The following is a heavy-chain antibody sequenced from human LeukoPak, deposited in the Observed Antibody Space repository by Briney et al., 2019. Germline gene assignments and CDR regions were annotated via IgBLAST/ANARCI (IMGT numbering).Heavy chain of an antibody. D-gene: IGHD3-22*01. J-gene: IGHJ6*02. CDR3: AKDLRATPGGIVVVITDYYYYYGMDV. CDR1: GGSFSGYY. CDR2: INHSGST. Sequence: SETLSLTCAVYGGSFSGYYWSWIRQPPGKGLEWIGEINHSGSTNYNPSLKSRVTISVDTSKNQFSLKLSSVTAADTAVYYCAKDLRATPGGIVVVITDYYYYYGMDVWGQGTTVTVSS. V-gene: IGHV4-34*01.